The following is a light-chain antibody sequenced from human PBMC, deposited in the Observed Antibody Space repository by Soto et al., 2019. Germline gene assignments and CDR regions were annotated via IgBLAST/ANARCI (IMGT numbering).Light chain of an antibody. CDR2: DAS. CDR1: QSVSSR. J-gene: IGKJ4*01. Sequence: ENVLTQSPGTLSLSSGQRTTLSCRASQSVSSRLAWYQQKPGQAPRLLIYDASFRATGIPDRFSGSESGTDFTLTISSLEPEDFTVFYCQQYYSAPFTFGGGTKVDIK. CDR3: QQYYSAPFT. V-gene: IGKV3-20*01.